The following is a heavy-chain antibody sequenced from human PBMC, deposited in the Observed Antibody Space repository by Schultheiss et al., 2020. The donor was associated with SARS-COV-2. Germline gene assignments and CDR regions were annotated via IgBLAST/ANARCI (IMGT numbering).Heavy chain of an antibody. V-gene: IGHV4-61*08. CDR1: GVSISNDDYY. Sequence: SETLSLTCTVSGVSISNDDYYWSWIRQSPGEGLEWIGYIYYSGSTNYNPSLKSRVTISVDTSKNQFSLKLSSVTAADTAVYYCAVTTVTRRFDAFDIWGQGTMVTVSS. CDR2: IYYSGST. D-gene: IGHD4-17*01. CDR3: AVTTVTRRFDAFDI. J-gene: IGHJ3*02.